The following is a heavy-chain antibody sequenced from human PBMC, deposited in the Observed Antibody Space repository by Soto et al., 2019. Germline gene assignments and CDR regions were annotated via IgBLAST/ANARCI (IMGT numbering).Heavy chain of an antibody. Sequence: GASVKVSCKASGYSFINYDISWVRQAPGQGLEWMGWVSAYNGNTNYAQKFQGRVTMTTDTSTSTAYMELNSLRAEDTAVYYCATLTKYDILTGFYPCWGQGTLVTVSS. CDR2: VSAYNGNT. V-gene: IGHV1-18*01. J-gene: IGHJ4*02. CDR3: ATLTKYDILTGFYPC. D-gene: IGHD3-9*01. CDR1: GYSFINYD.